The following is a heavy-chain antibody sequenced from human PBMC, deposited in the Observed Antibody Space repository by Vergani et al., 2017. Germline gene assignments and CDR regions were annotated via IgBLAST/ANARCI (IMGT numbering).Heavy chain of an antibody. CDR1: RFTVSSNY. V-gene: IGHV3-66*02. CDR2: LYSGGNT. J-gene: IGHJ4*02. CDR3: ARAGYSYGYDFDY. Sequence: EVQLVESGGGLVQPGGSLRLSCAASRFTVSSNYMNWVRQAPGKGLEWVSLLYSGGNTYYADSVKGRFTISRDNSKNTLYLQMNSLKAEDTAVYYCARAGYSYGYDFDYWGQGTLVTVS. D-gene: IGHD5-18*01.